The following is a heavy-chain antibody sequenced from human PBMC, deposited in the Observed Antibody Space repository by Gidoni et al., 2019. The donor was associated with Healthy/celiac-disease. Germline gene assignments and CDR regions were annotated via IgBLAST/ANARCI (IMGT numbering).Heavy chain of an antibody. CDR1: GRSVRSGSYH. D-gene: IGHD3-22*01. CDR2: IYYSGST. V-gene: IGHV4-61*01. CDR3: AREFYYDSSGYFIQEENGGAFDI. J-gene: IGHJ3*02. Sequence: QVQLQESAPGLVKPSETLSLTCTVSGRSVRSGSYHWSWIRQPPGKGLEWIGYIYYSGSTNYNPSRKSRVTISVDTSKNQFSLKLSSVTAADTAVYYCAREFYYDSSGYFIQEENGGAFDIWGQGTMVTVSS.